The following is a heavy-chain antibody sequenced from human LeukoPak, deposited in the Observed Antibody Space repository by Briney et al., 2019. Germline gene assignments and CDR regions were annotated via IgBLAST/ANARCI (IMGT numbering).Heavy chain of an antibody. CDR1: GFTFSSYG. D-gene: IGHD6-19*01. V-gene: IGHV3-33*06. CDR2: IWYDGSNK. CDR3: AKDSGYSGWPFDY. Sequence: GGSLRLSCAASGFTFSSYGMHWVRQAPGKGLEWVAVIWYDGSNKYYADSVKGRFTISRDNSKNTLYLQMNSLRAEDTAVCYCAKDSGYSGWPFDYWGQGTLVTVSS. J-gene: IGHJ4*02.